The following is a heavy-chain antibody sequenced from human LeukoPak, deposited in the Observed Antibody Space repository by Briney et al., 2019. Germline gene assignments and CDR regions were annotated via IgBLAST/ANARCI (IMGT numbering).Heavy chain of an antibody. CDR3: AKDPESYSYGSHVDY. V-gene: IGHV3-30*02. Sequence: GGSLRLSCAASGFTFSSYGMHWVRQAPGKGLEWVAFIRYDGSNKYYADSVKGRFTISRDNSKNTLYLQMNSLRAEDTAVYYCAKDPESYSYGSHVDYWGQGTLVTVSS. CDR2: IRYDGSNK. J-gene: IGHJ4*02. D-gene: IGHD5-18*01. CDR1: GFTFSSYG.